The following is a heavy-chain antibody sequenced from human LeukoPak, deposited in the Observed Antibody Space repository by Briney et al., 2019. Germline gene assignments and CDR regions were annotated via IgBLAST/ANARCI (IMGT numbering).Heavy chain of an antibody. V-gene: IGHV4-34*01. Sequence: SETLSLTCAVYGGSFSGYYWSWIRQPPGKGLEWIGEIYPDGSANYNPSLKSRVTISVDTSKKQSSLKLSSVTAADTAVYYCARDKGFDYWGQGTPVTVSS. CDR3: ARDKGFDY. CDR1: GGSFSGYY. J-gene: IGHJ4*02. CDR2: IYPDGSA.